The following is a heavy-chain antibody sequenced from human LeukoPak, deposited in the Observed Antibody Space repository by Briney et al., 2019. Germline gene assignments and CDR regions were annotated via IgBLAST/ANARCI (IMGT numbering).Heavy chain of an antibody. V-gene: IGHV1-69*06. CDR2: IIPIFGRA. CDR3: PRRQVVPAAMPGYYYYGMDV. J-gene: IGHJ6*04. CDR1: GGTFSSYA. D-gene: IGHD2-2*01. Sequence: SVKVSCKASGGTFSSYAISWVRQAPGQGPEWMGGIIPIFGRANYAQKFQGRVTITADKSTSTAYMALSSLRSEDTAVYYCPRRQVVPAAMPGYYYYGMDVWGKGTTVTVSS.